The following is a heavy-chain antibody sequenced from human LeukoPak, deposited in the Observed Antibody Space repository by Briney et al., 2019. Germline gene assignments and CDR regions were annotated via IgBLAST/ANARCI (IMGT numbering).Heavy chain of an antibody. D-gene: IGHD4-23*01. CDR2: IYYSGST. Sequence: SETLSLTCTVSGGSISSYYWSWIRQPPGKGLEWIGYIYYSGSTNYNPSLKSRVTISVDTSKNQFSLKLSSVTAADTAVYYCARAPDYGGSSEDAFDIWGQGTMVTVSS. CDR3: ARAPDYGGSSEDAFDI. V-gene: IGHV4-59*01. CDR1: GGSISSYY. J-gene: IGHJ3*02.